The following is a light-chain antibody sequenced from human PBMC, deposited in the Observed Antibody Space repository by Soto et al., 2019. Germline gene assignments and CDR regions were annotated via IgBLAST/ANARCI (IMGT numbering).Light chain of an antibody. J-gene: IGKJ1*01. CDR3: QQYGSSIWT. V-gene: IGKV3-20*01. CDR1: QGVSSSY. Sequence: EIVLTQSPGTLSLSPGEGATLSCRAGQGVSSSYLAWYQQKPGQAPRLFIYGESSRATGIPDRFSGSGSGTDFTLTISRLEPEDFAVYYCQQYGSSIWTFGQGTKVEIK. CDR2: GES.